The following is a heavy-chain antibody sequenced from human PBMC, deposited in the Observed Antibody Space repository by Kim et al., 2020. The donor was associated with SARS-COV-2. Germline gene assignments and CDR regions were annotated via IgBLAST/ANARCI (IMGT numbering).Heavy chain of an antibody. J-gene: IGHJ4*02. D-gene: IGHD1-26*01. CDR3: AREDSGSYYIVSCFDY. V-gene: IGHV1-2*02. CDR2: INPNSGGT. Sequence: ASVKVSCKASGYTFTGYYMHWVRQAPGQGLEWMGWINPNSGGTNYAQKFQGRVTMTRDTSISTAYMELSRLRSDDTAVYYCAREDSGSYYIVSCFDYWGQGTLVTVSS. CDR1: GYTFTGYY.